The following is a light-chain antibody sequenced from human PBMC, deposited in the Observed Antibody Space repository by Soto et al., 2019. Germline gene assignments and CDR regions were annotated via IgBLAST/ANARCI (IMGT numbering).Light chain of an antibody. CDR2: AAS. Sequence: DIQMTQSPSSLSASVGDSVTITCRASQRVSRYFKMYLKKPGSAPKPLNYAASALQSGIPSSFRGSGSGTEFTLNVTSLQPEDSATYYCQQSYRGLTFGQGTRLEIK. J-gene: IGKJ5*01. CDR3: QQSYRGLT. CDR1: QRVSRY. V-gene: IGKV1-39*01.